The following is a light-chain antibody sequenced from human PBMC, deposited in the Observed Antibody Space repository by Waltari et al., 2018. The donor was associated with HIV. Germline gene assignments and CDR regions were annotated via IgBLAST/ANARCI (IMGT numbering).Light chain of an antibody. CDR2: KDN. CDR1: ELPKQY. J-gene: IGLJ3*02. Sequence: SYELTQPPSVSVSPGQTARITCSGDELPKQYAYWYQQEQGQAPNLVIYKDNERPSGIPERFSGSSSGTTVTLTISGVQAEDEADYYCQSADNSGTWVFGGGTKLTVL. V-gene: IGLV3-25*03. CDR3: QSADNSGTWV.